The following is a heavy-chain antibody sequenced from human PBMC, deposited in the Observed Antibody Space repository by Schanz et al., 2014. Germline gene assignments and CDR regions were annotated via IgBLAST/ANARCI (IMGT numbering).Heavy chain of an antibody. D-gene: IGHD5-12*01. J-gene: IGHJ5*02. CDR1: GGSISSGGYY. V-gene: IGHV4-31*03. CDR3: ARVLLGGGGAGGGYKWFEP. CDR2: IYYSGNR. Sequence: QVQLQESGPGLVKPSQTLSLTCTVSGGSISSGGYYWTCIRQHPGKGLEWIGYIYYSGNRYYTPYRKIGVIMSVETSKKLFSMKLSSVTAADTGVYYCARVLLGGGGAGGGYKWFEPWGQGILVTVSS.